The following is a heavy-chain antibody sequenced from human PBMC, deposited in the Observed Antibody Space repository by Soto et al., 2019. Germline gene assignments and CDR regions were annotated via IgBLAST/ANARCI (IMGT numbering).Heavy chain of an antibody. Sequence: ASVKVSCKASGYTFTSYGISWVRQAPGQGLEWMGWVSAYNGNTNYAQKLQGRVTMTTDTSTSTAYIELRSLRSDDTAVYYCARGRPYYYGSGSYYNVYYFDYWGQGTLVTVSS. D-gene: IGHD3-10*01. J-gene: IGHJ4*02. CDR3: ARGRPYYYGSGSYYNVYYFDY. V-gene: IGHV1-18*01. CDR1: GYTFTSYG. CDR2: VSAYNGNT.